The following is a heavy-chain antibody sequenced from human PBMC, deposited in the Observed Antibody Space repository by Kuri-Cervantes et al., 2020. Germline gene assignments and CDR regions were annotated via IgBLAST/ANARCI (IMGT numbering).Heavy chain of an antibody. CDR2: IYYSGST. V-gene: IGHV4-59*01. J-gene: IGHJ3*02. CDR1: GFTFSSYG. CDR3: ARGVWQQPVLGALDI. Sequence: GSLRLSCAASGFTFSSYGMSWVRQAPGKGLEWIGYIYYSGSTNYNPSLKSRVTISLDTSKNQFSLKLSSVIAADTAIYYCARGVWQQPVLGALDIWGQGTMVTVSS. D-gene: IGHD6-13*01.